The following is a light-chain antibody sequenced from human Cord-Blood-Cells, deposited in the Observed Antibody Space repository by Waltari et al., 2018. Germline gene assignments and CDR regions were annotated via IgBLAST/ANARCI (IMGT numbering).Light chain of an antibody. CDR3: GTWDSSLSAGEV. Sequence: QSVLTQPPSVSAAPGQKVTLPCSGSSPNIGNNHVPWYQQSPGKAPKLLIHENNKRPSGIPDRFSGSKSGTSATLGITGLQTGDEADYYCGTWDSSLSAGEVFGTGTKVTVL. CDR2: ENN. J-gene: IGLJ1*01. V-gene: IGLV1-51*02. CDR1: SPNIGNNH.